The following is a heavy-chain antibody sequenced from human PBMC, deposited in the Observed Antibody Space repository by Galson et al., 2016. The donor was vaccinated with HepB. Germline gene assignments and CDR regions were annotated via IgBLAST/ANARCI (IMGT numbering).Heavy chain of an antibody. CDR3: ARGPRWLQLGYYFDY. V-gene: IGHV3-48*02. CDR2: ISSTGSSI. D-gene: IGHD5-24*01. CDR1: GFDFRRYA. J-gene: IGHJ4*02. Sequence: SLRLSCAASGFDFRRYAMNWVRQAPGKGLQWLSYISSTGSSIYSADSVKGRLTVSRENGRSSLFLQLDDLRDEYTAIYYCARGPRWLQLGYYFDYWGQGVLVTVSS.